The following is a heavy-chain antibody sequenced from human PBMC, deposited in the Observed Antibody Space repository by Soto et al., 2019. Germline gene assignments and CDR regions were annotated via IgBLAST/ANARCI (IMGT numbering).Heavy chain of an antibody. CDR2: INSDGSST. CDR1: GFTFSSYW. CDR3: ARARAIAAAGISWFDP. J-gene: IGHJ5*02. Sequence: EVQLVESGGGLVQPGGSLRLSCAASGFTFSSYWMHWVRQAPGKGLVWVSRINSDGSSTSYADSVKGRFTISRDNAKHTLYLQMNSLRAEDTAVYYGARARAIAAAGISWFDPWGQGTLVSVSS. V-gene: IGHV3-74*01. D-gene: IGHD6-13*01.